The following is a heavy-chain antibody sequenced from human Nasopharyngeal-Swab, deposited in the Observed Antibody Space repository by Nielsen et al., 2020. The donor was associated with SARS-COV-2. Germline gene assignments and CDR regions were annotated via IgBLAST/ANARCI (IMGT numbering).Heavy chain of an antibody. D-gene: IGHD2-15*01. V-gene: IGHV3-33*08. J-gene: IGHJ3*02. CDR2: IWYDGSNK. Sequence: GESLKISCAASGFTFSSYGMHWVRQAPGKGLEWVGGIWYDGSNKYYADSVKGRFTISRDDAKNSLYLQMNSLRAEDTAVYYCAREPRGYCSGGSCYFVGRAFDIWGQGTMVTVSS. CDR1: GFTFSSYG. CDR3: AREPRGYCSGGSCYFVGRAFDI.